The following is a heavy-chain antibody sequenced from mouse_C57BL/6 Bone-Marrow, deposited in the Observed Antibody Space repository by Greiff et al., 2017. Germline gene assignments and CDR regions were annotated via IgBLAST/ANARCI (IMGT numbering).Heavy chain of an antibody. CDR1: GYTFTSYW. CDR2: IHPNSGST. J-gene: IGHJ2*01. V-gene: IGHV1-64*01. Sequence: QVQLKQPGAELVKPGASVKLSCKASGYTFTSYWMHWVKQRPGQGLEWIGMIHPNSGSTNYNEKFKSKDTLTVDKSSSTAYMQLSSLTSEDSAVYYCASGIYYYGGSYYWGQGTTLTVSS. CDR3: ASGIYYYGGSYY. D-gene: IGHD1-1*01.